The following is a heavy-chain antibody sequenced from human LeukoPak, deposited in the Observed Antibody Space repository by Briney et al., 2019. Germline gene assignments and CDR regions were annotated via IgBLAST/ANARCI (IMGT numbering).Heavy chain of an antibody. Sequence: ASVKVSCKASGYTFTSYAKHWVRQAPGQRLEWMGWIDAGNGNTKYSQKFQGRVTITRDTSASTAYMELSSLRSEDTAVYYCAISYVDTAIFYWGQGTLVTVSS. J-gene: IGHJ4*02. CDR3: AISYVDTAIFY. V-gene: IGHV1-3*01. CDR1: GYTFTSYA. D-gene: IGHD5-18*01. CDR2: IDAGNGNT.